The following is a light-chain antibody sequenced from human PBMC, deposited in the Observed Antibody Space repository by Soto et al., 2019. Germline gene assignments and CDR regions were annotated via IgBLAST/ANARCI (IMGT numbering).Light chain of an antibody. CDR1: QSVSSNY. V-gene: IGKV3-20*01. CDR2: GAS. J-gene: IGKJ3*01. CDR3: QQYGSSPPLT. Sequence: EIVLTQSPGTLSLSPGERAALSCRASQSVSSNYLAWYQQKPGQAPRLLIYGASSRAAGIPDRFSGSGSGTDFTLTIIRLEPEDFAVYYCQQYGSSPPLTFGPGTKVDIK.